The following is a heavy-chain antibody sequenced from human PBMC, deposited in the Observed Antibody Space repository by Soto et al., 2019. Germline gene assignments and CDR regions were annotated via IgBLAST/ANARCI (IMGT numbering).Heavy chain of an antibody. CDR3: ARGEKYYDILTGYYHFDY. J-gene: IGHJ4*02. Sequence: GASVKVSCKASGYTFTSYGISWVRQAPGQGLEWMGWISAYSGNTNYAQKLQGRVTMTTDTSTSTAYMELRSLRSDDTAVYYCARGEKYYDILTGYYHFDYWGQGTLVTVSS. V-gene: IGHV1-18*01. CDR2: ISAYSGNT. D-gene: IGHD3-9*01. CDR1: GYTFTSYG.